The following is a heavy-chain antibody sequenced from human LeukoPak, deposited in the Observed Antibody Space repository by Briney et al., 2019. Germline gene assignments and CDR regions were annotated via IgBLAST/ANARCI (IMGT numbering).Heavy chain of an antibody. CDR1: GGSISSSDFS. Sequence: SETLSLTCTVSGGSISSSDFSWGWIRQPPGKGLEWIGIVYYSGSTSYYSPSLKSRVTISINTSKNQFSLRLSSVTAADTAVYYCARGATANDYWGQGTLVTVSS. J-gene: IGHJ4*02. V-gene: IGHV4-39*01. CDR3: ARGATANDY. D-gene: IGHD4/OR15-4a*01. CDR2: VYYSGSTS.